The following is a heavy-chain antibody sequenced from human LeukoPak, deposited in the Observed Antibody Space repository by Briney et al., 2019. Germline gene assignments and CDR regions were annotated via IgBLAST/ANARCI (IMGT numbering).Heavy chain of an antibody. V-gene: IGHV4-38-2*01. D-gene: IGHD6-19*01. CDR2: IYHSGST. CDR1: GYSISSGYY. Sequence: SETLSLTCAVSGYSISSGYYWGWIRQPPGKGLEWIGSIYHSGSTYYNPSLKSRVTISVDTSKNQFSLKLSSVTAADTAVYYCARSPRAVAETGAFDIWGQGTMVTVSS. J-gene: IGHJ3*02. CDR3: ARSPRAVAETGAFDI.